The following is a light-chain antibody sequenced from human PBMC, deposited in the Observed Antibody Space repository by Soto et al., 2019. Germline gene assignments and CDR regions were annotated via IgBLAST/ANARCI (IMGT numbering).Light chain of an antibody. CDR3: SSYTSSSPYV. Sequence: ALTQPASVSGSRGQSITISCTGTSSDVGGYNYVSWYQQHPGKAPKLMIYEVSNRPSGVSNRFSGSKSGNTASLTISGLQAEDEADYYCSSYTSSSPYVFGTGTKVTVL. V-gene: IGLV2-14*01. CDR1: SSDVGGYNY. J-gene: IGLJ1*01. CDR2: EVS.